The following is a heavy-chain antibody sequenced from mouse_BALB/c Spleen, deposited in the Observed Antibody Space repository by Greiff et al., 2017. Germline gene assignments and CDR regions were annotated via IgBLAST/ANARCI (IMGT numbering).Heavy chain of an antibody. CDR2: IDPSDSET. CDR1: GYTFTSYW. Sequence: QVQLQQPGAELVKPGAPVKLSCKASGYTFTSYWMNWVKQRPGRGLEWIGRIDPSDSETHYNQKFKDKATLTVDKSSSTAYIQLSSLTSEDSAVYYCASLYGSSFSWFAYWGQGTLVTVSA. V-gene: IGHV1-69*02. J-gene: IGHJ3*01. D-gene: IGHD1-1*01. CDR3: ASLYGSSFSWFAY.